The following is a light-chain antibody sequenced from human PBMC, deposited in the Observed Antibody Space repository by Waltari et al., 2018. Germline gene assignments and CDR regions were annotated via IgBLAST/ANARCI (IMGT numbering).Light chain of an antibody. CDR1: QSISNW. J-gene: IGKJ2*01. V-gene: IGKV1-5*01. CDR2: DAS. Sequence: DIQMTQSPSTLSASVGDRVTITCRASQSISNWLAWYQQKPGKAPKLLIYDASSLESGVPSRFSGSGSGTEFTLTISSLQPDDFATYYCQQYNSYSSYTFGQGTKL. CDR3: QQYNSYSSYT.